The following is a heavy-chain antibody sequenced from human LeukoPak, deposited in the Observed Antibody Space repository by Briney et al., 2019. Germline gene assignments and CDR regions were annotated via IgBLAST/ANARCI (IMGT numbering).Heavy chain of an antibody. CDR3: ARFSPFYYDSSGYYYGRVQYYFDY. CDR2: IYYSGST. Sequence: PSETLSLTCTVSGGSISSYYWSWIRQPPGKGLEWIGYIYYSGSTNYNPSLKSRVTISVDTSKSQFSLKLSSVTAADTAVYYCARFSPFYYDSSGYYYGRVQYYFDYWGQGTLVTVSS. V-gene: IGHV4-59*12. D-gene: IGHD3-22*01. CDR1: GGSISSYY. J-gene: IGHJ4*02.